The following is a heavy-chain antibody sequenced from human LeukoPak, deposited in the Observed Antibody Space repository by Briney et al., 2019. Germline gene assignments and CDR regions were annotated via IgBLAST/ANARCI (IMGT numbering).Heavy chain of an antibody. J-gene: IGHJ3*01. V-gene: IGHV3-23*01. D-gene: IGHD6-6*01. CDR1: GLPFSAHG. Sequence: GGSLRLSCAASGLPFSAHGMSWVRQAPGKGLEWVSHITGSGGLTYYSNSVRGRFTISSDNSKNTLLLQMNSLRADDTAVYYCAKGLWSSSSNTFDFWGQGTLVTVSS. CDR2: ITGSGGLT. CDR3: AKGLWSSSSNTFDF.